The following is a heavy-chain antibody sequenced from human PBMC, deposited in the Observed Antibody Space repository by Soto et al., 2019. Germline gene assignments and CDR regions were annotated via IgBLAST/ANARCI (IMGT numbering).Heavy chain of an antibody. CDR2: ISSSSSYI. CDR1: GFTFSSYS. V-gene: IGHV3-21*01. CDR3: ARVSSAVYYYYYGMDV. Sequence: GGSLRLSCAASGFTFSSYSMNWVRQAPGKGLEWVSSISSSSSYIYYADSVKGRFTISRDNAKNSLYLQMNSLRAEDTAVYYCARVSSAVYYYYYGMDVWGQGTTVTVSS. D-gene: IGHD6-25*01. J-gene: IGHJ6*02.